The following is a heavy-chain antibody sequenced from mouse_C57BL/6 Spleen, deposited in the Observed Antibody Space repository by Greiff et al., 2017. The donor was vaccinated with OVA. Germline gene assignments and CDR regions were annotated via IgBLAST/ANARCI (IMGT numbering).Heavy chain of an antibody. V-gene: IGHV1-64*01. D-gene: IGHD1-1*01. J-gene: IGHJ1*03. CDR1: GYTFTSYW. CDR2: IHPNSGSN. CDR3: ARWGSSYGYFDV. Sequence: QVQLQQSGAELVKPGASVKLSCKASGYTFTSYWMHWVKQRPGQGLEWIGMIHPNSGSNNYNEKFKSKATLTVDKSASTAYMQLSSLTSEDSAVYYCARWGSSYGYFDVWGTGTTVTVSS.